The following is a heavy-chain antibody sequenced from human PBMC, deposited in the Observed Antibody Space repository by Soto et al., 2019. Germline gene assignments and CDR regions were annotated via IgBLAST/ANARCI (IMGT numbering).Heavy chain of an antibody. CDR2: IDSDGSST. D-gene: IGHD2-2*01. Sequence: GGSLRLSCAASGFTFSSYWMHWVRQTPEKGLVWVSHIDSDGSSTTYADSVKGRFTISRDNAKNTLYLQMNSLRAEDTAVYYCAKAVGSSTSCVDYWGQGTLVTVSS. J-gene: IGHJ4*02. CDR1: GFTFSSYW. V-gene: IGHV3-74*01. CDR3: AKAVGSSTSCVDY.